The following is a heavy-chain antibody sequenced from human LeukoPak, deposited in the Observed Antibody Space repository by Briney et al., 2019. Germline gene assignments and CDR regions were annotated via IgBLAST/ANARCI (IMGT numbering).Heavy chain of an antibody. Sequence: GESLKISCKGSGYRFTSYWIGWVRQMPGKGLEWMGSIYPGDSGTRYSPSFQGQVTISADKSITTAYLQWSSLKPSDTAMYYCATPQVSGWNFDYWGQGTLVTVSS. D-gene: IGHD6-19*01. V-gene: IGHV5-51*01. CDR3: ATPQVSGWNFDY. J-gene: IGHJ4*02. CDR1: GYRFTSYW. CDR2: IYPGDSGT.